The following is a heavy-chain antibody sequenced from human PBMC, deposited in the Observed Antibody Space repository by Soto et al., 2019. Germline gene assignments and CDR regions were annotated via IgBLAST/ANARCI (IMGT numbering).Heavy chain of an antibody. CDR3: ARDRLMVRDSYYYYYGMDV. V-gene: IGHV3-53*01. CDR1: GFTVSSNY. CDR2: IYSGGST. D-gene: IGHD3-10*01. Sequence: PGGSLRLSCAASGFTVSSNYMSWVRQAPGKGLEWVSVIYSGGSTYYADSVKGRFTISRDNSKNTLYLQMNSLRAEDTAVYYCARDRLMVRDSYYYYYGMDVWGQGTTVTVSS. J-gene: IGHJ6*02.